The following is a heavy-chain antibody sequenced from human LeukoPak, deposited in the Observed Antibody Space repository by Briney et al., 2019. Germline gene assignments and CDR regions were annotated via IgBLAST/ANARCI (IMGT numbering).Heavy chain of an antibody. CDR1: GGSISSYY. V-gene: IGHV4-59*01. CDR3: ASGYYDSSGYSRIFDY. D-gene: IGHD3-22*01. Sequence: SETLSLTCTVSGGSISSYYWSWIRQPPGKGLEWIGYIYYSGSTNYNPSLKSRVTISVDTSKNQFSLKLSSVTAADTAVYYCASGYYDSSGYSRIFDYWGQGTLVTVSS. CDR2: IYYSGST. J-gene: IGHJ4*02.